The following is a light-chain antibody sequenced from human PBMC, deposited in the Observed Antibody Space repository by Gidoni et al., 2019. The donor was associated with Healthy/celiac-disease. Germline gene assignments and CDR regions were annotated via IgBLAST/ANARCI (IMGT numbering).Light chain of an antibody. Sequence: IQMPQSPSSLSASVGDRVTITCRASQSISSYLNWYQQKPGKAPKLLIYAASSLQSGVPSKVSGSGSGTDFTLTISSLQPEDFATYYCQQSYSTPRTFGQGTKVEIK. J-gene: IGKJ1*01. CDR1: QSISSY. CDR2: AAS. V-gene: IGKV1-39*01. CDR3: QQSYSTPRT.